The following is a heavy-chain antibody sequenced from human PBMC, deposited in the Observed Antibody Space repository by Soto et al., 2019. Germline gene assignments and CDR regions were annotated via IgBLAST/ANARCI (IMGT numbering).Heavy chain of an antibody. CDR1: GFTFSSYS. D-gene: IGHD3-16*01. CDR3: AKIKGAITFLHFDT. CDR2: LTETGGST. J-gene: IGHJ4*02. Sequence: PGGSLRLSCAASGFTFSSYSMNWVRQAPGKGLEWVSALTETGGSTYYAASVKGRFTISRDNSRNTVYLQMDRLRVADTAVYYCAKIKGAITFLHFDTWGQGTQVTVSS. V-gene: IGHV3-23*01.